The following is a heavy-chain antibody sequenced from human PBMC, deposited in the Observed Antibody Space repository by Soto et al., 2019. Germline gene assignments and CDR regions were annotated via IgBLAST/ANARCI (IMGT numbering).Heavy chain of an antibody. CDR2: INPNSGDT. J-gene: IGHJ6*02. CDR1: GYIFTVYH. D-gene: IGHD3-9*01. Sequence: ASVKVSFKASGYIFTVYHIHLVRHAPGRGLEWMGWINPNSGDTEYAQNFQGRVTLTRDTSFNLVYMEMSGLMSDDTAVYYCARDARGTRGFDEIDIWGQRTTVTVSS. CDR3: ARDARGTRGFDEIDI. V-gene: IGHV1-2*02.